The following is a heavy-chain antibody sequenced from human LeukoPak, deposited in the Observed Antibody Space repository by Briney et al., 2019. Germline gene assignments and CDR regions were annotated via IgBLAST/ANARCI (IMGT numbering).Heavy chain of an antibody. CDR2: IIPIFGTA. V-gene: IGHV1-69*06. Sequence: ASVKVSCKASGGTFSSYAISWVRQAPGQGLEWMGGIIPIFGTANYAQKFQGRVTITADKSTSTAYMELSSLRSEDTAVYYCARANFEYSYGYRWFDPWGQGTLVTVSS. CDR3: ARANFEYSYGYRWFDP. CDR1: GGTFSSYA. D-gene: IGHD5-18*01. J-gene: IGHJ5*02.